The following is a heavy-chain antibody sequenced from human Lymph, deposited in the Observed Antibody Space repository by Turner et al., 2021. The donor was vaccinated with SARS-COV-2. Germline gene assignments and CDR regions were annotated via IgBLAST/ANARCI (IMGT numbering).Heavy chain of an antibody. Sequence: EVQLLESGGGLVQPGGSLRLSWAASGFTFISYAMSWVRQAPGKGLQWVSCISVGVGSTYYAASVKGRFTISRDNSKNTLYLQMNSLRVEDTAVYYCAKGVRGVIIPEAFDIWGQGTMVTISS. CDR1: GFTFISYA. J-gene: IGHJ3*02. D-gene: IGHD3-10*01. V-gene: IGHV3-23*01. CDR3: AKGVRGVIIPEAFDI. CDR2: ISVGVGST.